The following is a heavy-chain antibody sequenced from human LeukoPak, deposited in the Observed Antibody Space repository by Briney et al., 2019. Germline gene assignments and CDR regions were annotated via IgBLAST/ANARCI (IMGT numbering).Heavy chain of an antibody. D-gene: IGHD6-19*01. V-gene: IGHV3-30-3*01. CDR3: AKEAQYSSGWTYYYYGMDV. CDR2: ISYDGSNK. Sequence: GGSLRLSCAASGFTFSSYAMHWVRQAPGKGLEWVAVISYDGSNKYYADSVKGRFTISRDNSKNTLYLQMNSLRAEDTAVYYCAKEAQYSSGWTYYYYGMDVWGQGTTVTVSS. CDR1: GFTFSSYA. J-gene: IGHJ6*02.